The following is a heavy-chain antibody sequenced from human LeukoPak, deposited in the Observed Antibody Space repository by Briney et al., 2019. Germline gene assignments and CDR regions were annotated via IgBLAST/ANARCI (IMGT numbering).Heavy chain of an antibody. Sequence: GGSLRLSCAASGFTFSSYSMNWVRQAPGKGLEWVSAISGSGGSTYYADSVKGRFTISRDNSKNTLYLQMNSLRAEDTAVYYCAKDEPFPSYSSSWIHYYYYGMDVWGQGTTVTVSS. CDR3: AKDEPFPSYSSSWIHYYYYGMDV. V-gene: IGHV3-23*01. CDR1: GFTFSSYS. D-gene: IGHD6-13*01. J-gene: IGHJ6*02. CDR2: ISGSGGST.